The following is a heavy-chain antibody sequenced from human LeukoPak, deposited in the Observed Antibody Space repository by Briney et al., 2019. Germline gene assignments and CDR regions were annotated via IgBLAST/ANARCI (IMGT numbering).Heavy chain of an antibody. CDR2: INYSGGHK. CDR3: AKDDSMTLDHFDY. CDR1: GFTFKNCA. V-gene: IGHV3-23*01. Sequence: PGGSLRLSCVASGFTFKNCAMSWVRQPPGKGLEWVSGINYSGGHKYYADSVKGRFTIYRDSSKNTLSLQMNSLATEDTAVYYCAKDDSMTLDHFDYWGQGAPVTVSS. J-gene: IGHJ4*02. D-gene: IGHD4-11*01.